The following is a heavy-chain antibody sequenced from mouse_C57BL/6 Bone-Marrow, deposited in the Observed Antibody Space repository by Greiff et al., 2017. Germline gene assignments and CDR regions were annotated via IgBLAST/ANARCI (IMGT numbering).Heavy chain of an antibody. CDR1: GYTFTTYP. D-gene: IGHD2-12*01. J-gene: IGHJ2*01. CDR3: ASGDSYDDYTIDY. Sequence: VQLQESGAELVKPGASVKMSCKASGYTFTTYPMHWMKQSPGQGLEWIGNIHPSNDDTKYNQKFKGKDTLTVDKSSSTAYMELSRLTSEDSAVYYCASGDSYDDYTIDYWGQGTTLTVSS. CDR2: IHPSNDDT. V-gene: IGHV1-47*01.